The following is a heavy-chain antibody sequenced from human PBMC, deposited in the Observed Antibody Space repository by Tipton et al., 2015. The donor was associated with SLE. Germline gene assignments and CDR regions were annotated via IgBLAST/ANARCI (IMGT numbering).Heavy chain of an antibody. CDR3: ARDYGYCSSTSCYPWYFDL. Sequence: LRLPCTVSGGSISSYYWSWIRQPPGKGLEWIGYIYYSGSTNYNPSLKSRVTISVDTSKNQFSLKLSSVTAADTAVYYCARDYGYCSSTSCYPWYFDLWGRGTLVTVSS. J-gene: IGHJ2*01. CDR1: GGSISSYY. D-gene: IGHD2-2*01. V-gene: IGHV4-59*01. CDR2: IYYSGST.